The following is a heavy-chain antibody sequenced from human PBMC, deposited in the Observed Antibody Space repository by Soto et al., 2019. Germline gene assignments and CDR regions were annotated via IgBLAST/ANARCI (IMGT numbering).Heavy chain of an antibody. CDR1: GYIFIDYW. D-gene: IGHD2-15*01. Sequence: PGESLKISCKASGYIFIDYWIGWVRQMPGKGLEWMGIVYPRDSDTRYSPSFQGQVTISADKSISTAYLQWSSLKASDTAMYYCARNGSSSDLSIDPWGQGTLVTVSS. CDR3: ARNGSSSDLSIDP. CDR2: VYPRDSDT. J-gene: IGHJ5*02. V-gene: IGHV5-51*01.